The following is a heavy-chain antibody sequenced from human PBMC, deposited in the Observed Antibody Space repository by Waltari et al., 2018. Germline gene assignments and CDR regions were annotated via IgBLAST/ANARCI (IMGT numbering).Heavy chain of an antibody. CDR3: AKTVEKRRDFPGNFDY. D-gene: IGHD3-3*01. V-gene: IGHV3-21*01. Sequence: EVQLVESGGGLVKPGGSLRLSCAASGFTFSSYSMNWVRQAPGKGLEWVPSISSSSSYIYYADSVKGRFTISRDNAKNSLYLQMNSRRAEDTAVYYCAKTVEKRRDFPGNFDYWGQGTLVTVSS. J-gene: IGHJ4*02. CDR2: ISSSSSYI. CDR1: GFTFSSYS.